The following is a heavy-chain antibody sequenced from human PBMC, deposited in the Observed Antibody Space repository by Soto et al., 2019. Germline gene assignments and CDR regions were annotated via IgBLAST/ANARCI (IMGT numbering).Heavy chain of an antibody. D-gene: IGHD6-13*01. Sequence: TLSLTCTVSGGSISSGGYYWSWIRQHPGKGLEWIGYIYYSGSTYYNPSLKSRVTISVDTSKNQFSLKLSSVTAADTAVYYCARAPLDSSSWYPPQYYFDYWGQGTLVTVSS. CDR2: IYYSGST. V-gene: IGHV4-31*03. J-gene: IGHJ4*02. CDR3: ARAPLDSSSWYPPQYYFDY. CDR1: GGSISSGGYY.